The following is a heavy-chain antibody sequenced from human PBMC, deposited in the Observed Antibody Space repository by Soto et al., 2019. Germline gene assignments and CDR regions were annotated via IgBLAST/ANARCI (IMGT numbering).Heavy chain of an antibody. V-gene: IGHV1-3*05. Sequence: QVQLVQSGAEEKKPGASVKVSCKASGYTFTSYAMHWVRQAPGQRLEWMGWINAGNGNTKYSQKFQGRVTITRDTSASTAYMELSSLRSEDTAVDYCAREIPLNWFDPWGQGTLVTVSS. D-gene: IGHD2-2*02. CDR3: AREIPLNWFDP. CDR1: GYTFTSYA. CDR2: INAGNGNT. J-gene: IGHJ5*02.